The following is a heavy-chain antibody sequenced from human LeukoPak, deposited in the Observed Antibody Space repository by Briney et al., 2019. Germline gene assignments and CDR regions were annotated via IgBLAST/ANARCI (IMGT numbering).Heavy chain of an antibody. J-gene: IGHJ3*02. CDR2: IYSGGST. CDR1: GFTVSSNY. V-gene: IGHV3-66*01. Sequence: GGSLRLSCAASGFTVSSNYMSCVRQAPGKGLEWDSVIYSGGSTYYADSVKGRFTISRDNSKNTLYLQMNSLGAEDTAVYYCASFIKRWLGPDAFDIWGQGTMVTVSS. CDR3: ASFIKRWLGPDAFDI. D-gene: IGHD5-24*01.